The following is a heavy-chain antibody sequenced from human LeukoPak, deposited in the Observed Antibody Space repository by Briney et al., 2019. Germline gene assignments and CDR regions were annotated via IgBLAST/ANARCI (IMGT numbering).Heavy chain of an antibody. J-gene: IGHJ5*02. D-gene: IGHD6-13*01. CDR3: ARDIPLYSNDWFDP. CDR2: IYYSGST. CDR1: GGSISSSSYY. Sequence: SETLSLTCTVSGGSISSSSYYWGWIRQPPGKGLEWIGGIYYSGSTYYNPSLKSRVTISVDTSKNQFSLKLSSVTAADTAVYYCARDIPLYSNDWFDPWGQGTLVTVSS. V-gene: IGHV4-39*07.